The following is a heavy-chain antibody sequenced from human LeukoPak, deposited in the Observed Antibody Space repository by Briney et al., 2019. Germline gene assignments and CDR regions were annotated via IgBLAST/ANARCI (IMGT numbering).Heavy chain of an antibody. D-gene: IGHD4/OR15-4a*01. V-gene: IGHV3-23*01. CDR3: AKDTEAGASEAESFDY. Sequence: GGSLRLPCAASGFTFSSYAMSWVRQAPGKGLEWVSAISGSGGSTYYADSVRGRFTISRDNSKNTLYLQMNSLRAEDTAVYYCAKDTEAGASEAESFDYWGQGTLVTVSS. CDR1: GFTFSSYA. CDR2: ISGSGGST. J-gene: IGHJ4*02.